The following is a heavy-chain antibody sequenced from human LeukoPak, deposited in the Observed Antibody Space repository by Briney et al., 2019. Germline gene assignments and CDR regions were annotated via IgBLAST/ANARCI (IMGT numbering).Heavy chain of an antibody. CDR1: GYTFTSYD. V-gene: IGHV1-2*02. D-gene: IGHD3-10*01. Sequence: GASVKVSCKASGYTFTSYDINWVRQATGQGLEWMGRINPNSGGTKYAQKFQDRVTMTRDTSISTAYMELSRLRSDDTAVYYCARAGKIMITMVRGALASSDGFDIWGQGKMVTVSS. CDR3: ARAGKIMITMVRGALASSDGFDI. J-gene: IGHJ3*02. CDR2: INPNSGGT.